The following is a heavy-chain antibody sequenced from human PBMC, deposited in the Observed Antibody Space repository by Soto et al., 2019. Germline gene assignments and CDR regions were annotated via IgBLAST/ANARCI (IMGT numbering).Heavy chain of an antibody. D-gene: IGHD6-6*01. Sequence: GGPLRLSCAASGFTLRGYAMDWVRQAPGKGLEYVSGISSNGVGTYYANSVQGRFTISRDNSKNTVYLQMGSLRPEDMAVYYCARRARPDFYYMDVWGKGTTVTVSS. V-gene: IGHV3-64*01. CDR2: ISSNGVGT. CDR1: GFTLRGYA. J-gene: IGHJ6*03. CDR3: ARRARPDFYYMDV.